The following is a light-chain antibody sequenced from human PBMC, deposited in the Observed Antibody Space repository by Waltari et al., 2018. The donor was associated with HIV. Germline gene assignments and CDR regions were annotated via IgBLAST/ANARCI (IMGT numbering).Light chain of an antibody. CDR2: LAS. J-gene: IGKJ2*03. Sequence: DIVMTQSPDSLAVSLGERATIKCKSSQSVLYHSDHTNLLAWYQHKPGQPPKLLISLASARESGVPDRFRGSGSGTDFTLTISSLQAEDVAIYYCQQYHTAPYSFGPGTKLQIK. CDR3: QQYHTAPYS. CDR1: QSVLYHSDHTNL. V-gene: IGKV4-1*01.